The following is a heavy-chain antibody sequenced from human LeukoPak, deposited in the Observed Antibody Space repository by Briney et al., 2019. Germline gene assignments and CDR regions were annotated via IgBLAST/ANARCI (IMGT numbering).Heavy chain of an antibody. V-gene: IGHV4-31*11. CDR3: ARGGDYGDRNTFDY. D-gene: IGHD4-17*01. CDR2: IYYSGST. CDR1: GVSFSTYY. J-gene: IGHJ4*02. Sequence: SETLSLTCAVSGVSFSTYYWSWIRQHPGKGLEWIGYIYYSGSTYYNPSLKSRVTISVDTSKNQFSLKVTSVTAADTAVYYCARGGDYGDRNTFDYWGQGTLVTVSS.